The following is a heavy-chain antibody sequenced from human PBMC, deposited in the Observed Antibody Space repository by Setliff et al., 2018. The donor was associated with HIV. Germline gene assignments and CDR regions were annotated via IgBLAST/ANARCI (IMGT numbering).Heavy chain of an antibody. CDR3: ARTSYLWGSYRFSPFDS. V-gene: IGHV4-4*08. CDR2: IYPTGST. D-gene: IGHD3-16*02. Sequence: PSETLSLTCTVSNGSFGTYYWSWIRQPPGKGLQWIGYIYPTGSTNYNPSLRSRVTISLDTSKNQFSLILTSLTAADTATYFCARTSYLWGSYRFSPFDSWGHGTLVTV. J-gene: IGHJ4*01. CDR1: NGSFGTYY.